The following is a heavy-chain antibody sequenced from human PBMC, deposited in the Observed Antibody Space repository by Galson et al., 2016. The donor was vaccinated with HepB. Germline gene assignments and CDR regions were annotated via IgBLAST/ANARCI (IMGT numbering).Heavy chain of an antibody. J-gene: IGHJ2*01. V-gene: IGHV3-48*02. D-gene: IGHD6-19*01. CDR2: ISFSRSTV. Sequence: SLRLSCAASGFTFSSYHMNWVRQAPGKGLEWVAYISFSRSTVYYADSVKGRFTIARDNAKNSLYLQMNSLRDEDTAVYSCARDPTDARGWNWHFDLWGRGTLVTVSS. CDR1: GFTFSSYH. CDR3: ARDPTDARGWNWHFDL.